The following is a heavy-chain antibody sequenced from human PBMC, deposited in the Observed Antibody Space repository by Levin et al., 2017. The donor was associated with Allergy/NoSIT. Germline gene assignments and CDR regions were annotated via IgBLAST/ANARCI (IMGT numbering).Heavy chain of an antibody. CDR1: GGSVSSGPYY. J-gene: IGHJ4*02. Sequence: PSETLSLTCTVSGGSVSSGPYYWSWIRQPPGEGLEWIGYISYSAGSNYHPSVKSRVTISLDTSKNHFSLKLTSVTAADTAVYYCARGRKEGNTGYDFVYWGQGTLVTVSS. CDR2: ISYSAGS. CDR3: ARGRKEGNTGYDFVY. V-gene: IGHV4-61*03. D-gene: IGHD3-16*01.